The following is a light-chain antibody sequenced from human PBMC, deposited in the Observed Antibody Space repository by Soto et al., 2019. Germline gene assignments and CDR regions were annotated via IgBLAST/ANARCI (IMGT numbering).Light chain of an antibody. CDR2: SDN. CDR3: QSYDNNSDYV. V-gene: IGLV1-40*01. J-gene: IGLJ1*01. Sequence: QAVVTQPPSVSGAPGQRVTISCTGSSSNIGAGYVVHWYQQLPGAAPKLLIFSDNNRPSGVPDRFSGSKSGTSASLAITGLRAEDEADYYCQSYDNNSDYVFGTGTKLT. CDR1: SSNIGAGYV.